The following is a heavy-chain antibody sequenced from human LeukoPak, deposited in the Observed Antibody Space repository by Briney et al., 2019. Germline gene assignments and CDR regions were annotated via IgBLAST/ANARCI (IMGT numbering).Heavy chain of an antibody. Sequence: ASVKVSCKSSGYTFTGHYMHWVRQAPGQGLEWMGWINPNSGGTNYAQKFQGRVTMTRDTSISTAYMDLSRLRSDDTAVYYCARDRSDNTIDYFFDYWGQGTLVTVSS. D-gene: IGHD2/OR15-2a*01. V-gene: IGHV1-2*02. CDR3: ARDRSDNTIDYFFDY. CDR1: GYTFTGHY. CDR2: INPNSGGT. J-gene: IGHJ4*02.